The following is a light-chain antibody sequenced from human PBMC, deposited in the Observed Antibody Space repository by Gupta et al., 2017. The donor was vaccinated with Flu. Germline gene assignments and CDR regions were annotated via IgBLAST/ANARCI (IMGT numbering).Light chain of an antibody. V-gene: IGLV1-44*01. Sequence: QSVLTPPPSVSATPGQRVTIPCSGSSSNIGGYTVNWYQRPPGTAPKLLIYSNNPGPSGVPARFSGSKSGTSASLAISGLQSEDEAEYYCGTWDDSLNGVIFGGGTKLTVL. CDR2: SNN. CDR3: GTWDDSLNGVI. J-gene: IGLJ2*01. CDR1: SSNIGGYT.